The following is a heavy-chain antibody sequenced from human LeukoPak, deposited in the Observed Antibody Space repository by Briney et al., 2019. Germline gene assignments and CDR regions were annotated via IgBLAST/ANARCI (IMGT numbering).Heavy chain of an antibody. CDR3: ARKGETSNTDY. J-gene: IGHJ4*02. CDR1: GYTSTSYD. Sequence: GASVKVSCKASGYTSTSYDINWVRQATGQGLEWMGWMNPNSGNTGYAQKFQGKVTMTRNTSISTAYMELSSLRSEDTAVYYCARKGETSNTDYWGQGTLVTVSS. V-gene: IGHV1-8*01. CDR2: MNPNSGNT. D-gene: IGHD3-16*01.